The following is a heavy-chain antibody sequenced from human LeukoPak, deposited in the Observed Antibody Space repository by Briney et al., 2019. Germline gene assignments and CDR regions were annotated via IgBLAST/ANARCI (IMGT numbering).Heavy chain of an antibody. CDR3: ARDPLTRDSTYY. V-gene: IGHV1-69*04. Sequence: SEKVSCKASVGTFSSYAVSWVRHAPLQGLEWNGRTIPILGLANYAKTFQGRVTITADKPTRPAWIELSSVRSADTAVYYCARDPLTRDSTYYWGQGTLVTVSS. CDR1: VGTFSSYA. CDR2: TIPILGLA. D-gene: IGHD2/OR15-2a*01. J-gene: IGHJ4*02.